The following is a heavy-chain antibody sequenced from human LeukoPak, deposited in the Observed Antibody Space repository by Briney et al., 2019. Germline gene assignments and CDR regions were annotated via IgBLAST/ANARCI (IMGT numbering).Heavy chain of an antibody. Sequence: SVKVSCKASGYTFTSYDINWVRQAPGQGLEWMGGIIPIFGTANYAQKFQGRVTITADKSTSTAYMELSSLRSEDTAEYYCASRQIQLWTPYYYSYMDVWGKGTTVTVSS. CDR3: ASRQIQLWTPYYYSYMDV. V-gene: IGHV1-69*06. J-gene: IGHJ6*03. D-gene: IGHD5-18*01. CDR1: GYTFTSYD. CDR2: IIPIFGTA.